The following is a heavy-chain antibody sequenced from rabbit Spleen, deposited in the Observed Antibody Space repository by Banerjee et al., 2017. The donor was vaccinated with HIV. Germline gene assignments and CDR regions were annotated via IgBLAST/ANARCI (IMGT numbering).Heavy chain of an antibody. D-gene: IGHD1-1*01. CDR3: ARSDRDYDHVDL. Sequence: QSLEESGGDLVQPEGSLTLTCTASGFSFSSSYYMCWVRQAPGKGLEWIACIYGGSSGSTYYASWAKGRFTISKTSSTTVTLQMTSLTAADTASYFCARSDRDYDHVDLWGPGTLVTVS. J-gene: IGHJ4*01. V-gene: IGHV1S40*01. CDR1: GFSFSSSYY. CDR2: IYGGSSGST.